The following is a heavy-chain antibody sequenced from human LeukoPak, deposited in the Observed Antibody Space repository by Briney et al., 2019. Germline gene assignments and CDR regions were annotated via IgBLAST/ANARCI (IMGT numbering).Heavy chain of an antibody. J-gene: IGHJ4*02. Sequence: GGSLRLSCAASGFTFSSYAMSWVRQAPGKGLEWVSAISGSGGRTYYADSVKGRFTVSRDNSKNSLYLQMNSLRAEDTAVYYCAKDEVRVVTTDYWGQGTLVTVSS. CDR3: AKDEVRVVTTDY. CDR2: ISGSGGRT. D-gene: IGHD2-21*02. V-gene: IGHV3-23*01. CDR1: GFTFSSYA.